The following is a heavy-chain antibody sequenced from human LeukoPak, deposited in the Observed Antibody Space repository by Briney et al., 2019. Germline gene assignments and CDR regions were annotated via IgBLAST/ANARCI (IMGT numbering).Heavy chain of an antibody. D-gene: IGHD2-15*01. J-gene: IGHJ4*02. CDR3: ARANIGYCSGGSCSSLDYFDY. CDR2: MNPNSGNT. V-gene: IGHV1-8*01. CDR1: GYTFTSYD. Sequence: ASVKVPCKASGYTFTSYDINWVRQATGQGLEWMGWMNPNSGNTGYAQKFQGRVTMTRNTSISTAYMELSSLRSEDTAVYYCARANIGYCSGGSCSSLDYFDYWGQGTLVTVSS.